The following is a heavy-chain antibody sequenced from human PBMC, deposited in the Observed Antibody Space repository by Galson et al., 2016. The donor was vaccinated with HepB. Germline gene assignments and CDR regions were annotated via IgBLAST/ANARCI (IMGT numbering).Heavy chain of an antibody. J-gene: IGHJ4*02. D-gene: IGHD3-10*01. CDR3: ARASIPMASSFDY. CDR2: TRNKANSYTT. Sequence: SLRLSCAASGFTVSDHYMDWVRQAPGKGLEWVGRTRNKANSYTTEYAASVKGRFTISRDDSKSSVYLQMNSLKTEDTAVYYCARASIPMASSFDYWGQGSLVTVSS. V-gene: IGHV3-72*01. CDR1: GFTVSDHY.